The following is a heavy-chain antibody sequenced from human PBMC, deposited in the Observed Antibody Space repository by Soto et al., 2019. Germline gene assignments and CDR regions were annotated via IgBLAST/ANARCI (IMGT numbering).Heavy chain of an antibody. CDR1: GGSISSYY. D-gene: IGHD6-13*01. V-gene: IGHV4-59*01. CDR3: ARRIAAAGSFDY. CDR2: IYYSGST. J-gene: IGHJ4*02. Sequence: PSETLSLTCTVSGGSISSYYWSWIRQPPGKGLEWIGYIYYSGSTNYNPSLKSRVTISVDTSKNQFSLKLSSVTAADTAMYYCARRIAAAGSFDYWGQGTLVTVSS.